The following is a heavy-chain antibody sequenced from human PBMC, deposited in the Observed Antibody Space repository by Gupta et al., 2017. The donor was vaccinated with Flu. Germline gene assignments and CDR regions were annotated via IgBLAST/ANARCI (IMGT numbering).Heavy chain of an antibody. CDR2: LSDDGSNQ. CDR3: AKGGRHNWNFDGDY. D-gene: IGHD1-7*01. V-gene: IGHV3-30*18. Sequence: QVQLVQSGGGVVLLGSSLRLSCAASGFIFSAYGMPWVRPVPGKGWGWMAVLSDDGSNQWYADSVRGRFTISRDNSENTLILQMNSLRRDDTAVYYCAKGGRHNWNFDGDYWGQGTLVTVSS. CDR1: GFIFSAYG. J-gene: IGHJ4*02.